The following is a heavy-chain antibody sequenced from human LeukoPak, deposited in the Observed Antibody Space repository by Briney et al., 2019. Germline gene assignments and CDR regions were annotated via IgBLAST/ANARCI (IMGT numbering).Heavy chain of an antibody. J-gene: IGHJ5*02. V-gene: IGHV1-2*02. CDR3: ATVPYSSSNWFDP. D-gene: IGHD6-6*01. CDR2: INPNSGGT. CDR1: GYTFTGYY. Sequence: GAPVKVSCKASGYTFTGYYMHWVRQAPGQGLEWMGWINPNSGGTNYAQKFQGRVTMTRDTSISTAYMELSRLRSDDTAVYYCATVPYSSSNWFDPWGQGTLVTVSS.